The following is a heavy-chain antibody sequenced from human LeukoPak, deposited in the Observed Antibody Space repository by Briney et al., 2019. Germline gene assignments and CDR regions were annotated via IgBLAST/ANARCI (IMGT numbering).Heavy chain of an antibody. CDR2: INPNSGGT. CDR3: ASPRRNRKELLWFGETSHDAFDI. J-gene: IGHJ3*02. CDR1: GYTFTGYY. V-gene: IGHV1-2*06. Sequence: ASVKVSCKASGYTFTGYYMRWVRQAPGQGLEWMGRINPNSGGTNYAQKFQGRVTMTRDTSISTAYMELSRLRSDDTAVYYCASPRRNRKELLWFGETSHDAFDIWGQGTMVTVSS. D-gene: IGHD3-10*01.